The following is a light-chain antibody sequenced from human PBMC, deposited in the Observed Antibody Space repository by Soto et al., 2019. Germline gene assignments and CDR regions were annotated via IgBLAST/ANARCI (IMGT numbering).Light chain of an antibody. CDR3: QQYNNWPGT. CDR1: QSVSTN. V-gene: IGKV3-15*01. J-gene: IGKJ1*01. CDR2: GAS. Sequence: ETVMTQSPATLSVSPGERATLSCRASQSVSTNLAWYQHKPGQAPRLLISGASTRATGLPARFSGSGSGTEFPLTISSLQSEDFAVYYCQQYNNWPGTFGQGTKVEI.